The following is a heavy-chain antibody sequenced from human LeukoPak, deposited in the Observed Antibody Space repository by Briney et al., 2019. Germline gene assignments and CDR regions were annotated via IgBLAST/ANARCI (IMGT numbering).Heavy chain of an antibody. Sequence: GESLKISCKGSGYSFTTYWIGWVRQMPGKGLEWMGIIYPGDSDTRYSPSSQGLVTISADKSITTAYLQWSSLKASDTAVYYCARPNPRSWDFDYWGQGTLVTVSS. CDR1: GYSFTTYW. CDR2: IYPGDSDT. CDR3: ARPNPRSWDFDY. V-gene: IGHV5-51*01. D-gene: IGHD3-10*01. J-gene: IGHJ4*02.